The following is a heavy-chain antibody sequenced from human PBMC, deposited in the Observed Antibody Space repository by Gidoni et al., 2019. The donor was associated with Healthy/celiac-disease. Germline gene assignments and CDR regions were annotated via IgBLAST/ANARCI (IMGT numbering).Heavy chain of an antibody. CDR2: ISGSGGST. CDR3: AKAAYCGGDCYSEYFQH. J-gene: IGHJ1*01. Sequence: EVQLLESGGGLVQPGGSLRLSCAASGFPFSSYAMSWVRQAPGKGLEWVSAISGSGGSTYYADSVKGRFTISRDNSKNTLYLQMNSLRAEDTAVYYCAKAAYCGGDCYSEYFQHWGQGTLVTVSS. D-gene: IGHD2-21*02. V-gene: IGHV3-23*01. CDR1: GFPFSSYA.